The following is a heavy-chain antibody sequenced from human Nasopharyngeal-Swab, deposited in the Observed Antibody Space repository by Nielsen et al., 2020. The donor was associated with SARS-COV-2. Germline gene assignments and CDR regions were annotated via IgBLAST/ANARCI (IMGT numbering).Heavy chain of an antibody. CDR2: IYPGDSDT. CDR3: AWKSSGWYGSYDY. V-gene: IGHV5-51*01. Sequence: GESLKISCQGSGCSFTSYWIAWVRQIPGKGLEWMRIIYPGDSDTRYSPSFQGQVTISADKSINTAYLQWSSLKASDTAMYYCAWKSSGWYGSYDYWGQGTLVTVSS. CDR1: GCSFTSYW. D-gene: IGHD6-19*01. J-gene: IGHJ4*02.